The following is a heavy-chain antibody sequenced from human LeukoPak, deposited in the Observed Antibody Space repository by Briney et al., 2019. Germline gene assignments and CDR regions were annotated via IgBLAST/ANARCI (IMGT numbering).Heavy chain of an antibody. CDR2: INTDGSRT. J-gene: IGHJ4*02. V-gene: IGHV3-74*01. D-gene: IGHD5-12*01. Sequence: PGGSLRLSCAASGFTFNSYWIHWVRQAPGKGLVWVSRINTDGSRTNYADSVKGRFAISRDDAKNTVHLQMYSLGAEDSAVYYCAREEVATIRGFDYWGQETLVTVSS. CDR1: GFTFNSYW. CDR3: AREEVATIRGFDY.